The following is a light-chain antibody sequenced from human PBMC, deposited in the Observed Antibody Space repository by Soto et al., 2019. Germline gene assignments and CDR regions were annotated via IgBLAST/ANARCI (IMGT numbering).Light chain of an antibody. CDR3: SSYPSSRWV. V-gene: IGLV2-14*01. J-gene: IGLJ3*02. Sequence: QSALTQPASVSGSPGQSITISCTGISSDVGSYNYVSWYQHHPGKAPKLIIYDVSNLPSGVSNRFSGSKSGNTAYLTISGLQAEDEADYYCSSYPSSRWVFGGGTKLTVL. CDR1: SSDVGSYNY. CDR2: DVS.